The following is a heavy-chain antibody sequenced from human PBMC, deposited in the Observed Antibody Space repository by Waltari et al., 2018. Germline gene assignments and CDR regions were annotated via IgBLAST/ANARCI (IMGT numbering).Heavy chain of an antibody. Sequence: QVPLVESGGGVVQPGRSLRLSCSASGFRFSTYGMHWFRQAPGKGLEWVAVIWSDGSSIHYADFVKGRFTISRDNTRNTLYLQMNSLRVEDTAMYYCVRGRVSSDYWGQGTLVSVSS. V-gene: IGHV3-33*01. CDR1: GFRFSTYG. CDR2: IWSDGSSI. CDR3: VRGRVSSDY. J-gene: IGHJ4*02. D-gene: IGHD3-9*01.